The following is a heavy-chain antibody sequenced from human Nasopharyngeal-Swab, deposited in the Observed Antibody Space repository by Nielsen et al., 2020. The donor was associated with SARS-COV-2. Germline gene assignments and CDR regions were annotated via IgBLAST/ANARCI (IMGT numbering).Heavy chain of an antibody. Sequence: GGSLRLSCPASGFTFSSFAMSWVRQAPGKGLEWVSAISGSGGSTYYADSVKGRFTIARDNSKNTLYLQMNSLRAEDTAVYYCAKGYSGYPRNNWFDPWGQGTLVTVSS. CDR2: ISGSGGST. CDR3: AKGYSGYPRNNWFDP. D-gene: IGHD5-12*01. CDR1: GFTFSSFA. J-gene: IGHJ5*02. V-gene: IGHV3-23*01.